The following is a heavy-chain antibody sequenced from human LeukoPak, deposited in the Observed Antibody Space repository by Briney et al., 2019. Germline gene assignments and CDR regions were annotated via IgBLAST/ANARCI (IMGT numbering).Heavy chain of an antibody. J-gene: IGHJ5*02. CDR1: GGSISRSSYY. CDR3: ASVLDYYGSGSYLNWFDP. Sequence: SETLSLTCTVSGGSISRSSYYWGWLRQPPGKGLEWIGSIYYSGSTYYNPSLKSRVTISVDTSKNQFSLKLSSVTAADTAVYYCASVLDYYGSGSYLNWFDPWGQGILVTVSS. V-gene: IGHV4-39*01. D-gene: IGHD3-10*01. CDR2: IYYSGST.